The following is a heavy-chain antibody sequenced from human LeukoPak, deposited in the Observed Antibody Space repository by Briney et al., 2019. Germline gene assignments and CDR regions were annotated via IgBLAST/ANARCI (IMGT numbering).Heavy chain of an antibody. V-gene: IGHV4-30-2*01. CDR3: ACLTTGWFDP. CDR2: IYHSGST. J-gene: IGHJ5*02. CDR1: GGSISSGGYS. Sequence: SQTLSLTCAVSGGSISSGGYSWSWIRQPPGKGLEWIGYIYHSGSTYYNPSLKSRVTISVDTSKNQFSLKLSSVTAADTAVYYCACLTTGWFDPWGQGTLVTVSS. D-gene: IGHD3-22*01.